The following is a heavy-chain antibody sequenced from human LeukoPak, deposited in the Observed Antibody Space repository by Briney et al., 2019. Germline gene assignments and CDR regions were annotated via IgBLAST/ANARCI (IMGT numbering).Heavy chain of an antibody. CDR2: VSSSGGST. Sequence: GGSLRPSCAASGFTFSSYAMSWVRQAPGKGLEWVSAVSSSGGSTNYADYVKGQFTISRDNSKNTVYLHMNNLRAEDTAVYYCAKEGRKTGNTYGYEFDSWGQGTLVTVSS. J-gene: IGHJ4*02. CDR1: GFTFSSYA. V-gene: IGHV3-23*01. CDR3: AKEGRKTGNTYGYEFDS. D-gene: IGHD5-18*01.